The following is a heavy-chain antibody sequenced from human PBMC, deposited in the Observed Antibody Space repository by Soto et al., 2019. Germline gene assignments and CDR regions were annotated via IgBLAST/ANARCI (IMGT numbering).Heavy chain of an antibody. CDR1: GGSFSGYY. CDR3: ETRRPPLRWFDY. CDR2: INHSGST. D-gene: IGHD4-17*01. V-gene: IGHV4-34*01. J-gene: IGHJ4*02. Sequence: SETLSLTCAFYGGSFSGYYWSWIRQPPGKGLEWIGEINHSGSTNYNPSLKSRVTISVDTSKNQFSLKLSSVTAADTAVYYCETRRPPLRWFDYWGQGTLVTVSS.